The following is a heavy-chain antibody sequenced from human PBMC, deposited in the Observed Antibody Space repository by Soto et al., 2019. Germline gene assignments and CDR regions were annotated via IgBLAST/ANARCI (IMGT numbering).Heavy chain of an antibody. J-gene: IGHJ4*02. CDR3: AREPATAKPEGVDF. CDR2: INPNSGGT. Sequence: WASVKVSCKASGYTFSDYYIHWVRQAPGQGLEWMGWINPNSGGTKYAPKFQGGVTMTRDTSITTAYMELSRLTSGDTAVYYCAREPATAKPEGVDFWGQGTLVTVSS. CDR1: GYTFSDYY. D-gene: IGHD1-1*01. V-gene: IGHV1-2*02.